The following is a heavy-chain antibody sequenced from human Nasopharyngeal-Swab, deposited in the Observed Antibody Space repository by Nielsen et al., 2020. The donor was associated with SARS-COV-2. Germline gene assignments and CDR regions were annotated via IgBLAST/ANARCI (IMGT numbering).Heavy chain of an antibody. CDR3: ARRTYYDFWSGSYGLSLFDY. J-gene: IGHJ4*02. Sequence: SETLSLTCAVSGGSISSSNWWSWVRQPPGKGLEWIGETYHSGSTNYNPSLKSRVTISVDKSKNQFSLKLSSVTAADTAVYYCARRTYYDFWSGSYGLSLFDYWCQGTLVTVSS. V-gene: IGHV4-4*02. CDR1: GGSISSSNW. CDR2: TYHSGST. D-gene: IGHD3-3*01.